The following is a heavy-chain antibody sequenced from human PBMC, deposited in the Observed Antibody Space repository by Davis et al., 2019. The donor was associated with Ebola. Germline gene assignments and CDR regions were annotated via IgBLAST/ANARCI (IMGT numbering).Heavy chain of an antibody. CDR2: IYPGDSET. V-gene: IGHV5-51*01. Sequence: GESLKISCQGSGYSFADFWVAWVRQMPGKGLEWMAIIYPGDSETIYSPSFQGQVTVSADTSIRTTYLHWGSLEASHTAIYYCARLSLRASPFDSWGQGTLVTVSS. J-gene: IGHJ5*01. CDR3: ARLSLRASPFDS. CDR1: GYSFADFW.